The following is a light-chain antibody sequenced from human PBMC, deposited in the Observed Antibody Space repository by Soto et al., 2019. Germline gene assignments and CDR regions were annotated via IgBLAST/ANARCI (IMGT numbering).Light chain of an antibody. CDR2: DVS. CDR3: SSFTGGTTLEV. CDR1: SSDIGDYNY. V-gene: IGLV2-14*03. J-gene: IGLJ2*01. Sequence: QSALTQPASVSGSPGQSIAISCIETSSDIGDYNYVSWYQQYPGKAPKLIIYDVSNRPPGVSTRFSGSKSGSTASLTISGLQAEDEADYYCSSFTGGTTLEVFGGGTKLTVL.